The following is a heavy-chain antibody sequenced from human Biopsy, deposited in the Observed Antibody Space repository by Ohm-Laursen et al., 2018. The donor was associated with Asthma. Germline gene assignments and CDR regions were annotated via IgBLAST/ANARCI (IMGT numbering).Heavy chain of an antibody. D-gene: IGHD5-12*01. CDR1: GDSFSNYA. Sequence: VKISCKASGDSFSNYAISWVRQAPGQGLEWMGGLIPVLGTPDHAQMFEGRVTITADESTSTAYMELSSLSSENTAVYYCARGYSGSDRIVYYYSGLEVWGQGTTVTVSS. CDR3: ARGYSGSDRIVYYYSGLEV. J-gene: IGHJ6*02. V-gene: IGHV1-69*13. CDR2: LIPVLGTP.